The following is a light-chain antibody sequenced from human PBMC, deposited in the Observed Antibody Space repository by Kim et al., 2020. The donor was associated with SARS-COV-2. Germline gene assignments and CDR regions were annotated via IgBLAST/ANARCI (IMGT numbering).Light chain of an antibody. CDR3: MQRIEFPYT. J-gene: IGKJ2*01. Sequence: DIVMTQTPLSLPVTPGEPASISCRSSRSLFDRNDGNTYLDWYVQKPGQSSQLLIYTLSYRPSGVPDRFSGSGSGTYFTLKISRVEAEDVGLYYCMQRIEFPYTFGPGTKLEI. CDR2: TLS. V-gene: IGKV2-40*01. CDR1: RSLFDRNDGNTY.